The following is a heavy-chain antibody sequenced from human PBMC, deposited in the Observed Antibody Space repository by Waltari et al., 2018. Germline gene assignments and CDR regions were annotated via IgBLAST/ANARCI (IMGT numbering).Heavy chain of an antibody. CDR2: IFHSGSA. V-gene: IGHV4-39*01. J-gene: IGHJ5*02. CDR1: GFSMRNVIYS. Sequence: QMQLQESGPGLVKPSETLSLTCPVYGFSMRNVIYSFAWFRQPPGKGLEWIAGIFHSGSASYNPSLESRFTISVDTSRNQLSLTLTSVTATDTAMYYCATYTAWGQGTLVTVSS. CDR3: ATYTA.